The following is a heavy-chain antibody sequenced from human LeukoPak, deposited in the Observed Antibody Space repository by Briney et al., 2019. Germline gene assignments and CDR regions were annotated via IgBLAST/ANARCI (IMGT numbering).Heavy chain of an antibody. CDR1: GGTFSSYA. CDR2: IIPILGIA. J-gene: IGHJ3*02. V-gene: IGHV1-69*04. CDR3: ARDRVRLAAGRGNAFDI. D-gene: IGHD6-13*01. Sequence: SVKVSCKASGGTFSSYAISWVRQAPGQGLEWMGRIIPILGIANYAQKFQGRVTITADKSTSTAYMELSSLRSEDTAVYYCARDRVRLAAGRGNAFDIWGQGTMVTVSS.